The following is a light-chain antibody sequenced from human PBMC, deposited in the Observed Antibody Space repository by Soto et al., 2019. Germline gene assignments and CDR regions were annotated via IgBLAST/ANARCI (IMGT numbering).Light chain of an antibody. CDR2: DNN. CDR3: NSYTSSTTLV. V-gene: IGLV1-51*01. CDR1: SSKIGNNY. Sequence: QSVLTQPPSVSAAPGQKVTISCSGNSSKIGNNYVSWYQQFPGKAPKLLIYDNNKRPSGIPDRFSGSRSGTSATLGITGLQTGDEADYYCNSYTSSTTLVFGGGTKLTVL. J-gene: IGLJ2*01.